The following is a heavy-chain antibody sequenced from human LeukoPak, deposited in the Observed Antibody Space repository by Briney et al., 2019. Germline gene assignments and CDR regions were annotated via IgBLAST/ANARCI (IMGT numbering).Heavy chain of an antibody. CDR2: ISYDGSNE. V-gene: IGHV3-30*18. CDR3: VKGWFVSDP. CDR1: GFTFSNYG. J-gene: IGHJ5*02. Sequence: GGSLRLSCAASGFTFSNYGMHWVRQAPGKGLEWVEIISYDGSNEYYADSVKGRFTISRDNSKNTLYLQMNSLRAEDTAVYYCVKGWFVSDPWGQGTLVTVSS. D-gene: IGHD3-10*01.